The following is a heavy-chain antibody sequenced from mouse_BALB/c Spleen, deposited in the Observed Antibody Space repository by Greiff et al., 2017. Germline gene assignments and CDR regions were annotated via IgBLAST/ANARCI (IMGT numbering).Heavy chain of an antibody. CDR1: GFTFSSFG. Sequence: EVKLVESGGGLVQPGGSRKLSCAASGFTFSSFGMHWVRQAPEKGLEWVAYISSGSSTIYYADTVKGRFTISRDNPKNTLFLQMTSLRSEDTAMYYCARDHGSSYGYAMDYWGQGTSVTVSS. CDR2: ISSGSSTI. CDR3: ARDHGSSYGYAMDY. V-gene: IGHV5-17*02. J-gene: IGHJ4*01. D-gene: IGHD1-1*01.